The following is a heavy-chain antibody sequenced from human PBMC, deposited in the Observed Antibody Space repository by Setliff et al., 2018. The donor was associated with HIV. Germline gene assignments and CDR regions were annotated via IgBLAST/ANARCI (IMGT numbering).Heavy chain of an antibody. Sequence: SVKVSCKASGGTFSSYGISWVRQAPGQGLEWMGRIIPVYGTTNYAQKFQGRVTITADKSTSTAYMELSSLRSEDTAVYYCTRAIITMIRGVIALDSWGRGALVTVSS. CDR1: GGTFSSYG. CDR3: TRAIITMIRGVIALDS. J-gene: IGHJ4*02. D-gene: IGHD3-10*01. CDR2: IIPVYGTT. V-gene: IGHV1-69*06.